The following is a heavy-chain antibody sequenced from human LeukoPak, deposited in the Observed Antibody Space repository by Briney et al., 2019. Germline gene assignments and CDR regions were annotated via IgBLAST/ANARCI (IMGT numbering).Heavy chain of an antibody. Sequence: SETLSLTCAVYGGSFSGYYWSWIRQPPGKGLEWIGEINHSGSTNYNPSLKSRVTISVDTSKNQFSLKLSSLTAADTAVYYCAREALYYYYYMDVWGKGTTVTISS. CDR1: GGSFSGYY. V-gene: IGHV4-34*01. CDR3: AREALYYYYYMDV. CDR2: INHSGST. J-gene: IGHJ6*03.